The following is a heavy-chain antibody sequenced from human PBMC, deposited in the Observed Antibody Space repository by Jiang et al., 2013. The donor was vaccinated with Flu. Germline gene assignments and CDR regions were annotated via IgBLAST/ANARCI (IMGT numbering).Heavy chain of an antibody. CDR2: IDYRGST. Sequence: GLVKPSQTLSLSCTVSGGSISSGGYYWSWIRQHPGKGLEWIGYIDYRGSTYYNPSLKSRVAISVDTSANQFSLNLSSVTAADTAIYYCTSDRGYSGFDLHYFDYWGQGTLVTVSS. CDR1: GGSISSGGYY. V-gene: IGHV4-31*03. J-gene: IGHJ4*02. CDR3: TSDRGYSGFDLHYFDY. D-gene: IGHD5-12*01.